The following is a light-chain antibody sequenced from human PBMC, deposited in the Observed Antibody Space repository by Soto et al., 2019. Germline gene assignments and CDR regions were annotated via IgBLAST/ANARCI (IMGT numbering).Light chain of an antibody. CDR2: GAS. CDR3: HEYDSAPFT. J-gene: IGKJ3*01. V-gene: IGKV1-27*01. CDR1: QGISYY. Sequence: DIQMTQSPSSLSASVGDKVTITCRASQGISYYLAWYQQKPGKVPKLLIYGASTLQSGVPSRFSGSGSGADFALTISSLQPEDVATYYWHEYDSAPFTFGPGTKVDIK.